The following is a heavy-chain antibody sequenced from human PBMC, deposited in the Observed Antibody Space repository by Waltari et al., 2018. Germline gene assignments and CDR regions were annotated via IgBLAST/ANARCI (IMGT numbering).Heavy chain of an antibody. Sequence: EVQLVESGGGLVKPGGSLRLSCAASGFTFSSYSMNWVRQAPGKGLEWVSSISSSSSYIYYADSVKGRFTISRDNAKNSLYLQMNSLRAEDTAVYYCARVAAAGTNWFDPWGQGTLVTVSS. CDR2: ISSSSSYI. J-gene: IGHJ5*02. V-gene: IGHV3-21*01. CDR3: ARVAAAGTNWFDP. CDR1: GFTFSSYS. D-gene: IGHD6-13*01.